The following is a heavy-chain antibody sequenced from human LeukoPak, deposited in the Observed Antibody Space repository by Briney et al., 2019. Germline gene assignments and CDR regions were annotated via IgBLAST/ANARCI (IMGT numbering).Heavy chain of an antibody. D-gene: IGHD3-22*01. J-gene: IGHJ4*02. CDR3: ARYAGGHTYYYDSSGYFFDY. CDR2: IIPIFGTA. CDR1: GGTFSSYA. V-gene: IGHV1-69*13. Sequence: SVKVSCTASGGTFSSYAISWVRQAPGRGLEWMGGIIPIFGTANYAQKFQGRVTITADESTSTAYMELSSLRSEDTAVYYCARYAGGHTYYYDSSGYFFDYWGQGTLVTVSS.